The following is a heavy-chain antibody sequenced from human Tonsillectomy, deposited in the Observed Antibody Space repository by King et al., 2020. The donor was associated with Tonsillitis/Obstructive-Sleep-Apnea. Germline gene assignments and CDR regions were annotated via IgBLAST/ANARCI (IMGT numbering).Heavy chain of an antibody. Sequence: VQLVESGGGLVKPGGSLRLSCAASGFTFSSYSMNWVRQAPGKGLEWVSSISNSGRYIYYADSLKGRFTISRDNAKDSLYLQMNSLRAEDTAVYYCARDVDYYGSAIFGDAFDIWGQGTMVSVSS. V-gene: IGHV3-21*01. CDR1: GFTFSSYS. D-gene: IGHD3-10*01. J-gene: IGHJ3*02. CDR3: ARDVDYYGSAIFGDAFDI. CDR2: ISNSGRYI.